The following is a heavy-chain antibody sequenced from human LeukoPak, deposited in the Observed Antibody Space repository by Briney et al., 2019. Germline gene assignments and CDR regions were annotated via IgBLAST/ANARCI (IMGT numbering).Heavy chain of an antibody. Sequence: ASVKVSCKVSGYTLTELSMHWVRQAPGKGLEWMGGFDPEDGETIYAQKFQGRVTMTEDTSTDTAYMGLSSLRSEDTAVYYCATVIAHYYDSSGYWGAFDIWGQGTMVTVSS. V-gene: IGHV1-24*01. CDR2: FDPEDGET. CDR1: GYTLTELS. J-gene: IGHJ3*02. D-gene: IGHD3-22*01. CDR3: ATVIAHYYDSSGYWGAFDI.